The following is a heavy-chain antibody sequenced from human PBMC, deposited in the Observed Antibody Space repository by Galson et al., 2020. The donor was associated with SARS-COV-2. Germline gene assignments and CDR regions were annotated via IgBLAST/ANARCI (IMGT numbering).Heavy chain of an antibody. V-gene: IGHV3-43D*03. CDR3: ARGLQDSSGYYAWRIDY. CDR1: GFTFDDYA. Sequence: GESLKISCAASGFTFDDYAMHWVRQAPGKGLEWVSLISWDGGSTYYADSVKGRFTISRDNSKNSLYLQMNSLRAEDTAVYYCARGLQDSSGYYAWRIDYWGQGTLVTVSS. D-gene: IGHD3-22*01. CDR2: ISWDGGST. J-gene: IGHJ4*02.